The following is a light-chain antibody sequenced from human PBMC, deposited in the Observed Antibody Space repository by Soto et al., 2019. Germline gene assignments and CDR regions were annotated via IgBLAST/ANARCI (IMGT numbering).Light chain of an antibody. CDR3: GTWDTSLSAVV. J-gene: IGLJ2*01. CDR1: SSNIGNNY. Sequence: QSVLTQPPSVSAAPGQKVTISCSGSSSNIGNNYVSWYQHLPGTAPKLLIYDNNEQPSGIPDRFSGSKSGTSATLVITGLQTGDEADYYCGTWDTSLSAVVFGGGTKLTVL. V-gene: IGLV1-51*01. CDR2: DNN.